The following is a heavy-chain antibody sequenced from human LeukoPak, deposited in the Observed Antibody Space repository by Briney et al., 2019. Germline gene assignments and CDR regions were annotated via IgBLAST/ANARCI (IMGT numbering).Heavy chain of an antibody. J-gene: IGHJ4*02. CDR3: AKGHCSSTSCYGTGFDY. Sequence: GGSLRLSCAASAFTFSTYGMHWVRQAPGKGLEWVAFIWYDGSNKYYADSVKGRFTISRDNSKNTLYLQMSSLRPEDTAVYYCAKGHCSSTSCYGTGFDYWGQGTLVTVSS. CDR2: IWYDGSNK. V-gene: IGHV3-30*02. CDR1: AFTFSTYG. D-gene: IGHD2-2*01.